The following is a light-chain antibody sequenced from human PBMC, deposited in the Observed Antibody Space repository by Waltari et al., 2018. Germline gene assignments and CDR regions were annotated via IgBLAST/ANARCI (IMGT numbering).Light chain of an antibody. Sequence: QSALTQPPSASGSLGQSVTISCTGTSSDVGGYNYVSWYQQHPDKAPEPMIYEVSKRPSGVPDRFSGSKSGNTSSLTVSGLQGEDEADYYCSSYAGSNNLVFGGGTKLTVL. CDR3: SSYAGSNNLV. V-gene: IGLV2-8*01. CDR1: SSDVGGYNY. J-gene: IGLJ2*01. CDR2: EVS.